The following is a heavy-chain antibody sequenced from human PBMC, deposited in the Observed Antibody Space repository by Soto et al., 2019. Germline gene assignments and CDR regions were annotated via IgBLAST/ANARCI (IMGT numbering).Heavy chain of an antibody. CDR2: IYYSGST. V-gene: IGHV4-39*01. CDR1: GVSIRGSSYY. J-gene: IGHJ6*02. D-gene: IGHD2-8*01. CDR3: ARRPRVAMAGFDYYYYYGWDI. Sequence: SETLSLTCTFSGVSIRGSSYYCGWIRQPPGKGLEWLGNIYYSGSTYYNPSLKSRVTISVDTSENQFSLRLTSVTAADTAVYYCARRPRVAMAGFDYYYYYGWDIRVRGT.